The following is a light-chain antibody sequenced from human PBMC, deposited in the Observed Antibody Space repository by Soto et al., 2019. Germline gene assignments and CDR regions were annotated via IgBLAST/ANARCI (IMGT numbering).Light chain of an antibody. CDR1: QSISSY. J-gene: IGKJ1*01. V-gene: IGKV1-39*01. Sequence: DIQRTPCASVLSASVGDRVTITCRAGQSISSYLNWYQQKPGEATKHLIYAASSLQSGVPTRFSGSESGPDFTLTISSXQPEHFATYYCQQSYSTPPTFGQGTKVDIK. CDR3: QQSYSTPPT. CDR2: AAS.